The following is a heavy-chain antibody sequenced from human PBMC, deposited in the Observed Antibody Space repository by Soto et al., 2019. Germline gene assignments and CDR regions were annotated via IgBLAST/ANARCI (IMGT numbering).Heavy chain of an antibody. Sequence: ASVKVSCKASGYTFTSYYMHWVRQAPGQGLEWMGWINAGNGNTKYSQKFQGRVTITRDTSASTAYMELSSLRSEDTAVYYCARDFDTSVAVAGNFDYWGQGTLVTVSS. D-gene: IGHD6-19*01. CDR1: GYTFTSYY. CDR3: ARDFDTSVAVAGNFDY. V-gene: IGHV1-3*01. J-gene: IGHJ4*02. CDR2: INAGNGNT.